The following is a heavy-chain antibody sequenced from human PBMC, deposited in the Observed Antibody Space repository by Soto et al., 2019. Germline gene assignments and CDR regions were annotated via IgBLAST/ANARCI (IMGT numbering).Heavy chain of an antibody. D-gene: IGHD1-7*01. CDR2: IYFRGTT. CDR1: GGSISSYY. Sequence: SETLSLTCTVSGGSISSYYWSWIRQPPGKGLEWIGYIYFRGTTNYNPSLKSRVTMSADTSKNQFSLNLSFVTAADTAVYYCATMGTPATGLYYFDYWGQGTLVTVSS. V-gene: IGHV4-59*08. CDR3: ATMGTPATGLYYFDY. J-gene: IGHJ4*02.